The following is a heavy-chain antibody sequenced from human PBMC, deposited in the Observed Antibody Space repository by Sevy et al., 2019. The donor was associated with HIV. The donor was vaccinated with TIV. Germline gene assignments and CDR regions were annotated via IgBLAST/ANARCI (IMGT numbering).Heavy chain of an antibody. J-gene: IGHJ4*02. D-gene: IGHD2-8*01. CDR3: AREGCTKPHDY. V-gene: IGHV3-23*01. CDR1: RFTFSKYS. CDR2: LSFGCGEI. Sequence: EGSLRLSCAASRFTFSKYSMSWVRQPPGKGLEWVSTLSFGCGEINYADSVKGRFTISRDNSKSSVYLQMNNLRPEDTAVYYCAREGCTKPHDYWGQGTLVTVSS.